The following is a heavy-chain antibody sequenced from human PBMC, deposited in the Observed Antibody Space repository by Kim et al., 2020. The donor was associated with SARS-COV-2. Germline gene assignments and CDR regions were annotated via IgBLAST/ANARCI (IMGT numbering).Heavy chain of an antibody. J-gene: IGHJ6*02. CDR1: GGTFSSYA. V-gene: IGHV1-69*13. D-gene: IGHD2-2*01. CDR2: IIPIFGTA. Sequence: SVKVSCKASGGTFSSYAISWVRQAPGQGLEWMGGIIPIFGTANYAQKFQGRVTITADESTSTAYMELSSLRSEDTAVYYCARPDIVVVPAAMNGYYCGMDVWGQGTTVTVSS. CDR3: ARPDIVVVPAAMNGYYCGMDV.